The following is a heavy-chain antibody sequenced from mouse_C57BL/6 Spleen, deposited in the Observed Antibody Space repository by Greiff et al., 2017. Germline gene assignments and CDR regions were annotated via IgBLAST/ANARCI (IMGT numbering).Heavy chain of an antibody. CDR2: INYDGSST. D-gene: IGHD2-4*01. CDR1: GFTFSDYY. CDR3: ARGYYEYDEGDYYAMDY. Sequence: EVQGVESEGGLVQPGSSMKLSCTASGFTFSDYYMAWVRPVPEKGLDWVANINYDGSSTYSLDSLKSRFIISRDNAKNILYLQMSRLKSEDTATYYCARGYYEYDEGDYYAMDYWGQGTSVTVSS. J-gene: IGHJ4*01. V-gene: IGHV5-16*01.